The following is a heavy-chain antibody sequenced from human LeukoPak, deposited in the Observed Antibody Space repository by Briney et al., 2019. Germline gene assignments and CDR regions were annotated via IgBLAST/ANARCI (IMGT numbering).Heavy chain of an antibody. D-gene: IGHD6-19*01. CDR1: GGSISSYY. Sequence: SETLSLTCTVSGGSISSYYWSWIRQPPGKGLEWIGYIYYSGSTNYNPSLKSRVTISVDTSKNQFSLKLSSVTAADTAVYYCAREVRREQWLVTWGQGTLVTVSS. CDR2: IYYSGST. CDR3: AREVRREQWLVT. J-gene: IGHJ5*02. V-gene: IGHV4-59*01.